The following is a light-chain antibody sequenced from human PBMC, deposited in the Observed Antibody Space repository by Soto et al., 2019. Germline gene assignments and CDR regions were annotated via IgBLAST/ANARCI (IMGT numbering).Light chain of an antibody. CDR3: QSYDSSLSGYLV. J-gene: IGLJ2*01. Sequence: QSVLTQPPSVSGAPGQRVTISCTGSSSNIWAGYDVHWYQQLPGTAPKLLIYGTSNRPSGVPDRFSGSKSGTSASLAIPGLQAEDEADYDCQSYDSSLSGYLVFGGGTKLTVL. V-gene: IGLV1-40*01. CDR2: GTS. CDR1: SSNIWAGYD.